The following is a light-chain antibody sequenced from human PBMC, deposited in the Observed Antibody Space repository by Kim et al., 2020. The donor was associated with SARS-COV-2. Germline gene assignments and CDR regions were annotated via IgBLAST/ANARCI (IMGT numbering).Light chain of an antibody. CDR1: NIGSKS. Sequence: SYELTQPLSVSVALGQTARITCGGINIGSKSVHWYQQKPGQAPVLVIYRDTNRPSGIPERFSGSNSGNTATLSISRAQAGDEADYYCQAWDSSTGIFGGG. CDR2: RDT. CDR3: QAWDSSTGI. V-gene: IGLV3-9*01. J-gene: IGLJ2*01.